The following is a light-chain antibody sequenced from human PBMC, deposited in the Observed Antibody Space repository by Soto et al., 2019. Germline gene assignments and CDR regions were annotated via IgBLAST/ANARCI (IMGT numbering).Light chain of an antibody. CDR3: QQLNAYPWT. J-gene: IGKJ1*01. CDR2: DAS. CDR1: QSISSW. Sequence: EIQMTQSPSTLSASVGDRATITCRASQSISSWLAWYQQKPGKAPKLLIYDASSLESGVPSRFSGSGYGNEVNLNLRRLQPDEFATYYGQQLNAYPWTVGLGTKVDIK. V-gene: IGKV1-5*01.